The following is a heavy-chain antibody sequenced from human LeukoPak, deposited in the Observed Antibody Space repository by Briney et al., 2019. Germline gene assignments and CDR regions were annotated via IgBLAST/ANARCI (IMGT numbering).Heavy chain of an antibody. V-gene: IGHV4-59*12. Sequence: PSETLSLTCTVSGGSISSSYWNWIRQPPGKGLEWIGYIYYSGSTNYNPSLKSRVTMSVDTSKNQFSLKLSSVTAADTTVYYCARYHYYGSGSYPFPSYYMDVWGKGTTVTVSS. CDR3: ARYHYYGSGSYPFPSYYMDV. CDR1: GGSISSSY. CDR2: IYYSGST. J-gene: IGHJ6*03. D-gene: IGHD3-10*01.